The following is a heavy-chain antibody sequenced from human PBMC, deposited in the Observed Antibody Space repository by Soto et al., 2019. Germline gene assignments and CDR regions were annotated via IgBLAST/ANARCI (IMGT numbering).Heavy chain of an antibody. J-gene: IGHJ5*02. CDR3: ARRAGMMGFDWLPTSWFDP. V-gene: IGHV1-69*01. CDR2: IIPIFGTA. CDR1: GGTFSSYA. D-gene: IGHD3-9*01. Sequence: QVQLVQSGAEVKKPGSSVKVSCKASGGTFSSYAMSWVRQAPGQGLEWMGGIIPIFGTANYAQKFQGRVTITADESTSTAYMELSSLRSEDTAVYYCARRAGMMGFDWLPTSWFDPWGQGTLVTVSS.